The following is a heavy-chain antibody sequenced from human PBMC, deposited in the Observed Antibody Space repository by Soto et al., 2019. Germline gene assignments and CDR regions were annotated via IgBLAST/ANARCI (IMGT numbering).Heavy chain of an antibody. CDR2: INPSGGST. CDR3: ARAGGITIFGVVIIWSWFDP. D-gene: IGHD3-3*01. J-gene: IGHJ5*02. V-gene: IGHV1-46*01. Sequence: QVQLVQSGAEVKKPGASVKVSCKASGYTFTSYYMHWVRQAPGQGLEWMGIINPSGGSTSYAQKFQSRVTMTRDTSTSTVYMELSSLRSEDTAVYYCARAGGITIFGVVIIWSWFDPWGQGTLVTVSS. CDR1: GYTFTSYY.